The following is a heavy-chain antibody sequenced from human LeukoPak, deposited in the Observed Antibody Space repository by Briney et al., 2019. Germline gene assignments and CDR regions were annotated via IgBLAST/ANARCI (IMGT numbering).Heavy chain of an antibody. CDR1: GFTFSSYA. Sequence: PGGSLRLSCAASGFTFSSYAMHWVRQAPGKGLEWVAVISYDGSNKYYADSVKGRFTISRDNSKNTLYLQMTSLRAEDTAVYYCARDHASYMVRGVKPDYWGQGTLVTVSS. V-gene: IGHV3-30*04. J-gene: IGHJ4*02. CDR2: ISYDGSNK. CDR3: ARDHASYMVRGVKPDY. D-gene: IGHD3-10*01.